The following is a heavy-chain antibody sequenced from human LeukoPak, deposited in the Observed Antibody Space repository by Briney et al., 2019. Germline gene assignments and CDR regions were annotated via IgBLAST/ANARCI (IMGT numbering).Heavy chain of an antibody. J-gene: IGHJ4*02. CDR1: GFTFSSYA. CDR3: AKDMFGNSYGPFDY. CDR2: ISGSGGST. Sequence: GGSLRLSCAASGFTFSSYAMSWVRQAPGKGLEWVSAISGSGGSTYYADSVKGQFTISRDNSKNTLYLQMNSLRAEDTAVYYCAKDMFGNSYGPFDYWGQGTLVTVSS. V-gene: IGHV3-23*01. D-gene: IGHD5-18*01.